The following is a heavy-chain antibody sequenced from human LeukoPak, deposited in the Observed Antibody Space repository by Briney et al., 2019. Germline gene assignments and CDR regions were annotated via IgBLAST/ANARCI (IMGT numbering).Heavy chain of an antibody. J-gene: IGHJ3*02. CDR2: IYPGDSDT. D-gene: IGHD4-17*01. CDR1: GYSFTSYW. CDR3: ARPPRYYGDYPGAFDI. Sequence: LGESLKISCKGSGYSFTSYWIGWVRQMPGKGLEWMGIIYPGDSDTRYSPSFQGQVTISADKSISTAYLQWSSLKASDTAMYYCARPPRYYGDYPGAFDIWGQGTMVTVSS. V-gene: IGHV5-51*01.